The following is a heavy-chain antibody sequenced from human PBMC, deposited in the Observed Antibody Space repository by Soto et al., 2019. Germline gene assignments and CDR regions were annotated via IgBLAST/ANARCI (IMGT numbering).Heavy chain of an antibody. D-gene: IGHD4-17*01. CDR3: ARDPGYGDYVGCVDY. V-gene: IGHV3-74*01. CDR2: INSDGSST. J-gene: IGHJ4*02. CDR1: GFTFSSYW. Sequence: PGGSLRLSCAASGFTFSSYWMHWVRQAPGKGLVWVSRINSDGSSTSYADSVKGRFTISRDNAKNTLYLQMNSLRAEDTAVYYCARDPGYGDYVGCVDYWGQGTLVTVSS.